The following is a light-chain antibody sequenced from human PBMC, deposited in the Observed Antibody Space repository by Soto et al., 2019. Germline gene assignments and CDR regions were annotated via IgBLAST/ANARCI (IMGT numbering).Light chain of an antibody. CDR3: HQSDSTST. CDR1: QSISSY. Sequence: THSPSILSSSVGDIVTITCRASQSISSYLNWYQQKPGKAPKLLIYAASSLQSGVPSRFSGSGSGTDFTLTISSLQPEDFATYYCHQSDSTSTFGQGTRLEIK. V-gene: IGKV1-39*01. CDR2: AAS. J-gene: IGKJ5*01.